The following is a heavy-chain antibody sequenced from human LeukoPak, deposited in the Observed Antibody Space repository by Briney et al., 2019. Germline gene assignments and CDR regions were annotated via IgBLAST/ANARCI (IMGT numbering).Heavy chain of an antibody. D-gene: IGHD6-19*01. CDR3: ARELGQEQWLVLSFY. Sequence: SQTLSLTCTVSGGSISSGGYYWSWIRQPPGKGLEWIGYIYHSGSTFYSPSLESRVTISSDTSKNQFSLKLTSVTAADTAVYYCARELGQEQWLVLSFYWGQGALVTVSS. CDR2: IYHSGST. V-gene: IGHV4-30-2*01. J-gene: IGHJ4*02. CDR1: GGSISSGGYY.